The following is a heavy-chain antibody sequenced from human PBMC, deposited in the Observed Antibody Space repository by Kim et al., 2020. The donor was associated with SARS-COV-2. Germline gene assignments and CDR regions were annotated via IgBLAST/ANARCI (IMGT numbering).Heavy chain of an antibody. CDR1: GGSISSGGYY. J-gene: IGHJ6*02. Sequence: SETLSLTCTVSGGSISSGGYYWSWIRQHPGKGLEWIGYIYYSGSTYYNPSLKSRVTISVDTSKNQFSLKLSSVTAADTAVYYCARDHLQCCSSTRPYYYYYYGMEVWGQGTTVTVSS. D-gene: IGHD2-2*01. CDR2: IYYSGST. V-gene: IGHV4-31*03. CDR3: ARDHLQCCSSTRPYYYYYYGMEV.